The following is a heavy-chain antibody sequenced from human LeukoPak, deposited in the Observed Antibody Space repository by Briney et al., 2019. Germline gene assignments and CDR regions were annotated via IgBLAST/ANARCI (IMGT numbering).Heavy chain of an antibody. Sequence: GGSLRLSCAASGFTFSSYSMNWVRQAPGKGLEWVSSISSSSSHIYYADSVKGRFTISRDNAKNSLYLQMNSLRAEDTAVYYCARGLLSYYYYDTQLVFDYWGQGTLVTVSS. J-gene: IGHJ4*02. CDR1: GFTFSSYS. CDR3: ARGLLSYYYYDTQLVFDY. D-gene: IGHD3-22*01. V-gene: IGHV3-21*01. CDR2: ISSSSSHI.